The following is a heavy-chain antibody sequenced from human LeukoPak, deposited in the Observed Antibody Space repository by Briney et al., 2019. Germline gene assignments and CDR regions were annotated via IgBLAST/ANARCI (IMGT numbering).Heavy chain of an antibody. V-gene: IGHV1-2*02. CDR2: INPNSGGT. D-gene: IGHD3-9*01. Sequence: ASVKVTCKASGYTFTSYYMHWVRQAPGQGLEWMGWINPNSGGTNYAQKFQGRVTMTRDTSISTAYMELSSLRSDDTAVYYCARAFYDILTGYYSPYYYYMDVWGKGTTVTVSS. CDR3: ARAFYDILTGYYSPYYYYMDV. CDR1: GYTFTSYY. J-gene: IGHJ6*03.